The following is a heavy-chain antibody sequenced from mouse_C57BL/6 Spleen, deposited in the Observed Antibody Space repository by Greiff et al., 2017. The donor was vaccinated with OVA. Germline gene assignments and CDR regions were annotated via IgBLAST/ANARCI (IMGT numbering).Heavy chain of an antibody. CDR3: TRWNYGSSYDYFDY. CDR2: IYPGNSDT. Sequence: EVQLQQSGTVLARPGASVKMSCKTSGYTFTSYWMHWVKQRPGQGLEWIGAIYPGNSDTSYNQKFKGKAKLTAVTSASTAYMELSSLTNEDSAVYYLTRWNYGSSYDYFDYWGQGTTLTVSS. CDR1: GYTFTSYW. D-gene: IGHD1-1*01. J-gene: IGHJ2*01. V-gene: IGHV1-5*01.